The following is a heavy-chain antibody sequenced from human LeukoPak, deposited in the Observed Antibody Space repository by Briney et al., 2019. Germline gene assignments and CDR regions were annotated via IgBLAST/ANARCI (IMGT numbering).Heavy chain of an antibody. CDR2: ISGSGSVS. CDR1: GFTFSSCQ. Sequence: GGSLRLSCAASGFTFSSCQMNWVRQAPGKGLEWISYISGSGSVSYYEDSVKGRFTISRDNAKNSLYLQMNSLRDEDTALYYCARDGGFGFLAAFDIWGQGTMVTVSS. V-gene: IGHV3-48*02. D-gene: IGHD3-10*01. J-gene: IGHJ3*02. CDR3: ARDGGFGFLAAFDI.